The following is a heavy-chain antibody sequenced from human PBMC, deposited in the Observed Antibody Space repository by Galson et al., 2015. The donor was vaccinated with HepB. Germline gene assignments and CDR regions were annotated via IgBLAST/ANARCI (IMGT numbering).Heavy chain of an antibody. J-gene: IGHJ4*02. Sequence: SVKVSCKASGASVNSHAVSWVRQAPGQGLEWMGGTIPMYGTANYAQRFQGRVTIIADGSTNTAYMELSSLRPEDTAVYYCARFPKFYFDSTVGYNFGYWGQGTLVTVAS. CDR2: TIPMYGTA. CDR1: GASVNSHA. CDR3: ARFPKFYFDSTVGYNFGY. D-gene: IGHD3-22*01. V-gene: IGHV1-69*13.